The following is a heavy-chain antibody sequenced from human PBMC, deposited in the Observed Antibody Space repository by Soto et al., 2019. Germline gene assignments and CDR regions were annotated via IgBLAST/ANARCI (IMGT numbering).Heavy chain of an antibody. CDR2: ISYDGNNK. Sequence: GGSLRLSCAASGFTFSSYAMHWVRQAPGKGLEWVAVISYDGNNKYYADSVKGRFTISRDNSKNTLYLQMNSLRAEDTAVYYCARGGARRFLEWLTANSLDYWGQGTLVT. CDR1: GFTFSSYA. D-gene: IGHD3-3*01. CDR3: ARGGARRFLEWLTANSLDY. J-gene: IGHJ4*02. V-gene: IGHV3-30-3*01.